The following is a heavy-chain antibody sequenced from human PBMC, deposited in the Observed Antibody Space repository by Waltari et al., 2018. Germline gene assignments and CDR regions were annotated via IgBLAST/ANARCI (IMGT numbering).Heavy chain of an antibody. D-gene: IGHD2-2*01. CDR2: IYTSGGT. V-gene: IGHV4-4*09. CDR1: GGSTGSTH. CDR3: ARVGSSHWVSRFNW. J-gene: IGHJ4*02. Sequence: QVQLQESGPGLVKPSETLSLTCTVSGGSTGSTHWSWMRQPPAKGLEWIGYIYTSGGTNYNPSLKSRVTISIDTSKNQFSLKLTSVTAADTAVYYCARVGSSHWVSRFNWWGRGTLVSVSS.